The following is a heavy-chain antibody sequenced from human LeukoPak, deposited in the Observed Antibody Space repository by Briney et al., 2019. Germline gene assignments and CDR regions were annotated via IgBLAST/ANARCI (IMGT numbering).Heavy chain of an antibody. D-gene: IGHD6-19*01. CDR2: INHSGST. Sequence: SETLSLTCAVYGGSFSGYYWSWIRQPPGKGLEWIGEINHSGSTNYNPSLKSRVTISVDTSKNQFSLKLSSVTAADTAVYYCARVLYSSGWYVGYYYYYYMDVWGKGTTVTVSS. V-gene: IGHV4-34*01. CDR1: GGSFSGYY. J-gene: IGHJ6*03. CDR3: ARVLYSSGWYVGYYYYYYMDV.